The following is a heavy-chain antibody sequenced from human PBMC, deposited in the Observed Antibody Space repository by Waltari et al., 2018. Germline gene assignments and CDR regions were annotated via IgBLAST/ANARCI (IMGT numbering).Heavy chain of an antibody. CDR3: ARDSGYEYYFDY. D-gene: IGHD3-22*01. CDR2: IIPIFGTA. Sequence: HVQLVQSGAEVKTPGSSVKVSCTASGGPFSSYAISWVRQAPGQGLEWMGRIIPIFGTANYAQKFQGRVTITADKSTSTAYMELSSLRSEDTAVYYCARDSGYEYYFDYWGQGTLVTVSS. J-gene: IGHJ4*02. V-gene: IGHV1-69*08. CDR1: GGPFSSYA.